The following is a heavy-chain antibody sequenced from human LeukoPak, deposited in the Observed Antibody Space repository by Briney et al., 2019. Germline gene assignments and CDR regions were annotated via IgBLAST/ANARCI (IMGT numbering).Heavy chain of an antibody. CDR2: MNSNSGNT. D-gene: IGHD6-6*01. CDR1: GYTFTIYD. J-gene: IGHJ6*02. CDR3: ARSTFIAARPVYYYYGMDV. Sequence: ASVKVSCKASGYTFTIYDINWVRQATGQGLEWMGWMNSNSGNTGYAQKFQGRVTMTRNTSISTAYMELSSLRSEDTAVYYCARSTFIAARPVYYYYGMDVWGQGTTVTVSS. V-gene: IGHV1-8*01.